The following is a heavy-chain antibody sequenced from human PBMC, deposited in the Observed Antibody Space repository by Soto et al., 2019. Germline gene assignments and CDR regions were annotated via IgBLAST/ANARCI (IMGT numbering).Heavy chain of an antibody. Sequence: EVQLVESGGGLVQPGGSLRLSCAASGFTFSSYSMNWVRQAPGKGLEWVSYISSSSSTIYYAYSVKGRFTISRDNAKNSLYLQMNSLRDEDTAVYYCARGLYYYDSRGYWGYWGQGTLVTVSS. CDR2: ISSSSSTI. CDR3: ARGLYYYDSRGYWGY. J-gene: IGHJ4*02. V-gene: IGHV3-48*02. D-gene: IGHD3-22*01. CDR1: GFTFSSYS.